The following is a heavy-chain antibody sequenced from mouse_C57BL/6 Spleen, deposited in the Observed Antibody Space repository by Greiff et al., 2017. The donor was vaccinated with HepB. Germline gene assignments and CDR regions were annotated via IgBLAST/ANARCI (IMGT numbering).Heavy chain of an antibody. D-gene: IGHD1-1*01. Sequence: QVQLQQPGADLVKPGASVKLSCKASGYTFTSYRMHWVKQRPGQGLEWIGMIHPNSGSTNYNEKFKSKATLTVDKSSSTAYMQLSSLTSEDSAVYYCARGNYYGSSRYWYFDVWGTGTTVTVSS. V-gene: IGHV1-64*01. CDR1: GYTFTSYR. CDR3: ARGNYYGSSRYWYFDV. J-gene: IGHJ1*03. CDR2: IHPNSGST.